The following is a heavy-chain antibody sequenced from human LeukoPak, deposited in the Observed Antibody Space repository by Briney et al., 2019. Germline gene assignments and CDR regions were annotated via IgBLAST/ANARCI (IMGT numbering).Heavy chain of an antibody. CDR2: ISGSGGST. D-gene: IGHD1-20*01. CDR1: GFTFSSYA. J-gene: IGHJ2*01. CDR3: AKRWGITGTTYFDL. V-gene: IGHV3-23*01. Sequence: GGSLRLSCAAAGFTFSSYAMSWVRQAPGKGLEWVSAISGSGGSTYYADSVKGRFTISRDNSKNTLYLQMNSLRAEDTAVYYCAKRWGITGTTYFDLWGRGTLVTVSS.